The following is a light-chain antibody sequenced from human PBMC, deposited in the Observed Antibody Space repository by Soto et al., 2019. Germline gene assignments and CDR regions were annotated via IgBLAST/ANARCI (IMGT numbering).Light chain of an antibody. J-gene: IGLJ1*01. CDR1: SSDVGGYNY. CDR3: TSYTSSSTYV. CDR2: GVS. Sequence: QSALTQPASVSGSPGQSITISCTGTSSDVGGYNYVSWYQQHPGKAPKLMIYGVSDRPLGVSNRFSGTKSGNTASLTISGHHAEDEADYYCTSYTSSSTYVFGTGTKLTVL. V-gene: IGLV2-14*01.